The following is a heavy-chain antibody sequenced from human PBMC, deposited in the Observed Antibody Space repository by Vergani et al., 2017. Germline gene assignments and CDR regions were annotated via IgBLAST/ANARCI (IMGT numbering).Heavy chain of an antibody. CDR2: IIPTFGTA. D-gene: IGHD2-21*02. J-gene: IGHJ6*02. CDR1: GGTFSSYA. Sequence: QVQLVQSGAEVKKPGSSVKVSCKASGGTFSSYAISWVRQAPGQGLEWMGGIIPTFGTANYAQKFQGRVTITADESTSTAYMELSSLRSEDTAVYYCASKMQEEVVTAISWHYGMDVWGQGTTVTVSS. CDR3: ASKMQEEVVTAISWHYGMDV. V-gene: IGHV1-69*12.